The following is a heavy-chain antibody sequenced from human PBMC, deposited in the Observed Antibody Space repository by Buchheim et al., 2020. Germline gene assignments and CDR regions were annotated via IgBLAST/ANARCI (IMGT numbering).Heavy chain of an antibody. CDR2: IYWGDDK. D-gene: IGHD3-22*01. CDR1: GFSLSTSGVG. V-gene: IGHV2-5*02. Sequence: QITLKESGPTLVKPTQTLTLTCTFSGFSLSTSGVGVGWIRQPPGKALEWLALIYWGDDKRYSPSLKSRLTITKDTSKNQVVLTMTNMDPVDTATYYCAQARGSDYYDNTHFDYWGQGTL. CDR3: AQARGSDYYDNTHFDY. J-gene: IGHJ4*02.